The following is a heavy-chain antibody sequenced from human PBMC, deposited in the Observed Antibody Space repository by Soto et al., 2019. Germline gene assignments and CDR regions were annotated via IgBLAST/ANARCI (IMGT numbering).Heavy chain of an antibody. CDR2: IIPIFGTA. CDR1: GGTFTSYA. J-gene: IGHJ4*02. V-gene: IGHV1-69*13. CDR3: ARGVQYDSSGFYYFF. Sequence: GASVKVSCKASGGTFTSYAIDWVRQAPGQGLEWMGGIIPIFGTANYAQKFQGRVTITADESTSTAYMELRSLRSEDTAVYYCARGVQYDSSGFYYFFWGQGTLVTVSS. D-gene: IGHD3-22*01.